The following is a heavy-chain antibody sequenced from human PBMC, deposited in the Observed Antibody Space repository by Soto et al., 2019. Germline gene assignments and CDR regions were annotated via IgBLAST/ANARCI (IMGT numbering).Heavy chain of an antibody. D-gene: IGHD3-3*01. Sequence: QVQLVQSGAEVKKPGASVKVSCKASGYIFSTYEINWVRQATGQGLEWMGWMNPSSGYAVSAQKLKGRLTMTRNTSISTDYMEMSSLRSDDTAVYYCARVISIFGVILYAMDVWGQGTTVTISS. V-gene: IGHV1-8*01. CDR3: ARVISIFGVILYAMDV. CDR2: MNPSSGYA. J-gene: IGHJ6*02. CDR1: GYIFSTYE.